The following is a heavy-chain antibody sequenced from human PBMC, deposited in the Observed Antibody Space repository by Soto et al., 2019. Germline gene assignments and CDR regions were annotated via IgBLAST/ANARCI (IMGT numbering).Heavy chain of an antibody. J-gene: IGHJ4*02. V-gene: IGHV3-7*01. CDR3: ARVAIHATRPFDY. CDR2: IKQDGSET. D-gene: IGHD2-15*01. CDR1: GFIFNSYW. Sequence: PGGSLRLSCAASGFIFNSYWMSWVSQAPGKGLEWVANIKQDGSETYNVDSVNGRFTISRDNARNSVYLQMDSLRAEDTAVYYCARVAIHATRPFDYWGQGTLVTVSS.